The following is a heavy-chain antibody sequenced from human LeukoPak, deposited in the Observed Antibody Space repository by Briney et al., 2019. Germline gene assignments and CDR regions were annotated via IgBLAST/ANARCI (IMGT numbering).Heavy chain of an antibody. J-gene: IGHJ4*02. CDR1: GFTFSSYG. CDR3: GKAPPPHVLLWFGELYD. D-gene: IGHD3-10*01. Sequence: GRSLRLSCAASGFTFSSYGMHWVRQAPGKGLEWVAVISYDGSNKYYADSVKGRFTISRDNSKNTLYLQMNSLRAEDTAVYYWGKAPPPHVLLWFGELYDWGQGTLVTVSS. V-gene: IGHV3-30*18. CDR2: ISYDGSNK.